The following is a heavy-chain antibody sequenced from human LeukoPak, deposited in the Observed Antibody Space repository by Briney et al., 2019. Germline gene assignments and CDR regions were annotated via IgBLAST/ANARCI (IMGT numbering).Heavy chain of an antibody. D-gene: IGHD2-21*02. CDR1: GVSSDDYY. V-gene: IGHV4-34*01. CDR3: TRMTAGHDY. Sequence: PSETLSLTCAVSGVSSDDYYWSWVRQTPGKGLEWIGEINHSGYTNDSPSLKSRVTLSIDTSRKQFSLNLRSVTVADTGIYYCTRMTAGHDYWGQGTLVTVSS. CDR2: INHSGYT. J-gene: IGHJ4*02.